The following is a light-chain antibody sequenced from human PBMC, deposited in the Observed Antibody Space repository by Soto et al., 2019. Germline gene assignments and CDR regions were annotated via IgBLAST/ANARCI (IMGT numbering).Light chain of an antibody. CDR2: GAS. V-gene: IGKV3-20*01. Sequence: EIVLTQSPGTLSLSPGERATLSCRASQSVSSTYLAWYQQQPGQAPRLLIYGASNRATGIPDRFSGSGSGTDFTLTISRLEPEDFAVYYCQQYGSSSWTLGQGTKVEIK. CDR1: QSVSSTY. J-gene: IGKJ1*01. CDR3: QQYGSSSWT.